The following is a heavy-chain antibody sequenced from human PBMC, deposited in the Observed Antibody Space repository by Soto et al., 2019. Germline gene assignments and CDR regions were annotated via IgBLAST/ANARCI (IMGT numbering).Heavy chain of an antibody. CDR3: ARCYSYLKVYAGFDY. CDR2: INHSGST. CDR1: GGSFSGYY. D-gene: IGHD2-8*01. V-gene: IGHV4-34*01. Sequence: PSETLSLTCAVYGGSFSGYYWSWIRQPPGKGLEWIGEINHSGSTNYNPSLKSRVTISVDTSKNQFSLKLSSVTAADTAVYYCARCYSYLKVYAGFDYWGQRTPVTVSS. J-gene: IGHJ4*02.